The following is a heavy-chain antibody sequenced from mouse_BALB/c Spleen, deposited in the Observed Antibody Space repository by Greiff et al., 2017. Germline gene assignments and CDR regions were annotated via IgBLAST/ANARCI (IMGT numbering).Heavy chain of an antibody. CDR3: ARQETTMIPPYAMDY. D-gene: IGHD2-4*01. Sequence: QVQLKQSGPELVRPGVSVKISCKGSGYTFTDYAMHWVKQSHAKSLEWIGVISTYSGNTNYNQKFKGKATMTVDKSSSTAYMELARLTSEDSAIYYCARQETTMIPPYAMDYWGQGTSVTVSS. J-gene: IGHJ4*01. CDR1: GYTFTDYA. CDR2: ISTYSGNT. V-gene: IGHV1-67*01.